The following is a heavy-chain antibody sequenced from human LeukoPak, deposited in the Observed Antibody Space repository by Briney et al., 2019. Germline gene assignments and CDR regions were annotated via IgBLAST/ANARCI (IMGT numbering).Heavy chain of an antibody. V-gene: IGHV1-18*04. J-gene: IGHJ4*02. CDR2: ISAYNGNT. Sequence: ASVKVSCKASGYTFTSYGISWVRQAPGQGLKCLGWISAYNGNTNYAQKLQGRVTMTTDTSTSTAYMELRSLRSDDTAVYYCARVGGDILTGSYFDDWGQGTLVTVSS. D-gene: IGHD3-9*01. CDR3: ARVGGDILTGSYFDD. CDR1: GYTFTSYG.